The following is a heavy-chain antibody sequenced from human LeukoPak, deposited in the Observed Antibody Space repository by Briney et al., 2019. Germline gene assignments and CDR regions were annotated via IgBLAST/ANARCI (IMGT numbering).Heavy chain of an antibody. Sequence: GGTLRLSCVASGFTFSTYAMNWVRQGPGKGLEWVSTTSASGASTWYADSVKGRFTISRDNSKNTLYLQMNSLRADVTAVYYCARALSGHYNFDYWGQGTLVTVSS. D-gene: IGHD3-3*01. V-gene: IGHV3-23*01. CDR1: GFTFSTYA. J-gene: IGHJ4*02. CDR2: TSASGAST. CDR3: ARALSGHYNFDY.